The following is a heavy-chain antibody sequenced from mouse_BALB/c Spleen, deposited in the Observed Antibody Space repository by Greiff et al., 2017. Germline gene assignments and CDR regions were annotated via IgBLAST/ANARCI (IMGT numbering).Heavy chain of an antibody. CDR2: IWAGGST. V-gene: IGHV2-9*02. D-gene: IGHD4-1*01. Sequence: VKLQESGPGLVAPSQSLSITCTVSGFSLTSYGVHWVRQPPGKGLEWLGVIWAGGSTNYNSALMSRLSISKDNSKSQVFLKMNSLQTDDTAMYYCARGGGTGFAYWGQGTLVTVSA. CDR3: ARGGGTGFAY. CDR1: GFSLTSYG. J-gene: IGHJ3*01.